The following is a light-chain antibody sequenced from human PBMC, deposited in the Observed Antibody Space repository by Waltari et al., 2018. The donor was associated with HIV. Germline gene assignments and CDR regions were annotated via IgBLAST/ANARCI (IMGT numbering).Light chain of an antibody. CDR3: QVWDSSSDHRGV. Sequence: SYVVSQPPSVSVAPGQTARMTCEGTHVGSKGVPWYQKKPDQAPILVIYYDRDRPSGIPERFSGSNFGNMATLTITSVEAGDEADYYCQVWDSSSDHRGVFGGGTKLTVL. V-gene: IGLV3-21*04. CDR2: YDR. CDR1: HVGSKG. J-gene: IGLJ3*02.